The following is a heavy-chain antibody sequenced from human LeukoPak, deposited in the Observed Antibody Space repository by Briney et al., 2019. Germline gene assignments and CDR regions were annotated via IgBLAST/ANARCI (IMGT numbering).Heavy chain of an antibody. Sequence: SVKVSCKASVGTFSSYAISWVRQAPGQGLEWMGGIIPIFGTANYAQKFQGRVTITADESTSTAYMELSSLRSEDTAVYYCARGPSGTYYFDYWGQGTLLTVSS. D-gene: IGHD1-1*01. CDR3: ARGPSGTYYFDY. J-gene: IGHJ4*02. CDR2: IIPIFGTA. V-gene: IGHV1-69*13. CDR1: VGTFSSYA.